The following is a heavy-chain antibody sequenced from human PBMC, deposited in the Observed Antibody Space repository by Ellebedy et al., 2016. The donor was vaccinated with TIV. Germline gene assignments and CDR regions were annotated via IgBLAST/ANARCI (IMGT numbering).Heavy chain of an antibody. V-gene: IGHV3-7*03. Sequence: GESLKISCAASGFTFSNYWMTWVRQAPGKGPECVANIKQDGSEKYYADSVKGRFTISRDNAKNSLYLQMNSLRAEDTAVYFCARSRGVSYWGQGTLVTVSS. D-gene: IGHD2-8*01. J-gene: IGHJ4*02. CDR1: GFTFSNYW. CDR2: IKQDGSEK. CDR3: ARSRGVSY.